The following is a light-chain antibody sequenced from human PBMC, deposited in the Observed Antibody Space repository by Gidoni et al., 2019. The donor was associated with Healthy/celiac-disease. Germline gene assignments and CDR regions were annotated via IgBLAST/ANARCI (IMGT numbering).Light chain of an antibody. Sequence: IVLTQSPATLSLSPGERATLSCRASQSVSSYLAWYQQKPGQAPRLLIDEASNRATGIPARFSGSGSGTDFTLTISSLEPEDFAVYYCQQRSNWPPSITFGQETRLEIK. CDR2: EAS. CDR1: QSVSSY. CDR3: QQRSNWPPSIT. J-gene: IGKJ5*01. V-gene: IGKV3-11*01.